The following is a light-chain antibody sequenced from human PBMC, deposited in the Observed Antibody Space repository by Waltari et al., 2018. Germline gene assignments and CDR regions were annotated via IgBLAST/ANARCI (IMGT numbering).Light chain of an antibody. CDR1: SPRIYY. Sequence: SSELTQDPAVSVPLGQTVRIACQGDSPRIYYAGWSHQKPGQAPIIVIYGKNNRPSGIPDRFSASSSGNTASLTITGAQAEDEGYYYCNSRDTSGDVVFGGGTKLTVL. CDR2: GKN. V-gene: IGLV3-19*01. J-gene: IGLJ2*01. CDR3: NSRDTSGDVV.